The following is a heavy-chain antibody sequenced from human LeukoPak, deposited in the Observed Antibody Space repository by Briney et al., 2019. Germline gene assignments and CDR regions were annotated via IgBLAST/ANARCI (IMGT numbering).Heavy chain of an antibody. V-gene: IGHV5-51*01. CDR1: GYIFPNYW. CDR2: IYPGDSDT. J-gene: IGHJ4*02. Sequence: TGESLKISCQGSGYIFPNYWIGWVRQMPGKGLEWMGIIYPGDSDTTYRPSFQGQVTISADKSISTVYLQWNSLKASDTAMYCCARRAGNYEGFYFDNWGQGTLVTVSS. CDR3: ARRAGNYEGFYFDN. D-gene: IGHD3-3*01.